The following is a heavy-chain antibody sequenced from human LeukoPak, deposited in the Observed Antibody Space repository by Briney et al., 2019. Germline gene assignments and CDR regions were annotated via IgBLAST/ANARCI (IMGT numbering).Heavy chain of an antibody. J-gene: IGHJ4*02. CDR2: IGNTET. Sequence: PGGSLRLSCATSGFPFETNAMSWVRQAPGKGLEWVATIGNTETFYADSVTGRFTISRDNSKNTVNLQMNRLRVGDTAIYYCAKDWIQFNRVFDCFDSWGQGTLVTVSS. CDR1: GFPFETNA. V-gene: IGHV3-23*01. D-gene: IGHD5-18*01. CDR3: AKDWIQFNRVFDCFDS.